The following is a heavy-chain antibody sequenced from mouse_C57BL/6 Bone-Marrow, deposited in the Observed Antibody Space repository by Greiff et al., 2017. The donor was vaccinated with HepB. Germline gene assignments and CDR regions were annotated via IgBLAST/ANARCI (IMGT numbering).Heavy chain of an antibody. CDR1: GFTFSSYG. D-gene: IGHD2-3*01. CDR2: ISSGGSYT. J-gene: IGHJ2*01. Sequence: EVKVVESGGDLVKPGGSLKLSCAASGFTFSSYGMSWVRQTPDKRLEWVATISSGGSYTYYPDSVKGRFTISRDNAKNTLYLQMSSLKSEDTAMYYCARQGGGGYFFDYWGQGTTLTVSS. V-gene: IGHV5-6*01. CDR3: ARQGGGGYFFDY.